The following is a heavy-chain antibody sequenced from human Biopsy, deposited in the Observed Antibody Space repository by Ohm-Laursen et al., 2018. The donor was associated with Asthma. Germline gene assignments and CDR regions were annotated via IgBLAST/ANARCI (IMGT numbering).Heavy chain of an antibody. D-gene: IGHD3-3*01. Sequence: ASVKVSCKVSGYSLTRKAINWVRQAPGQGLEWMGWINTNTGNPTYAQGFTGRYVFSVDTSINAAHLQISSLKAEDTAVYYCARMISYYDEMRDPYFDSWGQGTLVTVSS. J-gene: IGHJ4*02. CDR2: INTNTGNP. CDR1: GYSLTRKA. V-gene: IGHV7-4-1*02. CDR3: ARMISYYDEMRDPYFDS.